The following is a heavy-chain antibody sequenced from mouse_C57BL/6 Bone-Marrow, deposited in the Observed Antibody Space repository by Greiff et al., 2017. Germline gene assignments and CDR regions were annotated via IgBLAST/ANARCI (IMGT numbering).Heavy chain of an antibody. V-gene: IGHV1-52*01. CDR2: LDPSDSET. CDR3: ARHYYGSSYGDWYFDV. D-gene: IGHD1-1*01. CDR1: GYTFTSYW. Sequence: QVQLQQPGAELVRPGSSVKLSCKASGYTFTSYWLHWVQQRPIQGLEWIGNLDPSDSETHYNQKFKDKATLTVDKSSSTAYMQLSSRTSEDSAVYYCARHYYGSSYGDWYFDVWGTGTTVTVSS. J-gene: IGHJ1*03.